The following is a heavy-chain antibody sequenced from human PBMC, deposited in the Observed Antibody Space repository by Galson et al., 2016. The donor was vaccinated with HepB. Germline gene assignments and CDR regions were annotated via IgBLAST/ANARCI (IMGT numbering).Heavy chain of an antibody. CDR3: ARIPIASDNWFDP. CDR2: TSSSGTYT. J-gene: IGHJ5*02. CDR1: GFNISDFY. Sequence: SLRLSCAASGFNISDFYMSWIRQAPGMGLEYIRYTSSSGTYTNYADSVKGRFIISRDNAKNSVFLQMNSLRVDDTAVYYCARIPIASDNWFDPWGQGTLVTVSS. D-gene: IGHD2-21*01. V-gene: IGHV3-11*06.